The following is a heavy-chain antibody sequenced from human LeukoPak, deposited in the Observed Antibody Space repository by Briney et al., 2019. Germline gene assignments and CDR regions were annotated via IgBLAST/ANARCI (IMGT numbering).Heavy chain of an antibody. CDR3: ARQAIFRGVIAHFDN. Sequence: SETLSLTCSVSGGSISTSGDYWGWIRQPPGKGLEWIGSKYYSGSTYYKPSLKSRVTIYVDTSKSQISLNLSSVTAADTAVYYCARQAIFRGVIAHFDNWGQGMLVTVSS. CDR2: KYYSGST. J-gene: IGHJ4*02. D-gene: IGHD3-10*01. CDR1: GGSISTSGDY. V-gene: IGHV4-39*01.